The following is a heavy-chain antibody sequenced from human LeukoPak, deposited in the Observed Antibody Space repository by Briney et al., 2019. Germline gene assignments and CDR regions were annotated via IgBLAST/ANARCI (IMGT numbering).Heavy chain of an antibody. V-gene: IGHV4-39*07. J-gene: IGHJ3*02. CDR1: GGSISSSSYY. Sequence: SETLSLTCTVSGGSISSSSYYWGWIRQPPGKGLEWIGSIYYSGSTYYNPSLKSRVTISVDTSKNQFSLKLSSVTAADTAVSYCAREYYDSSGYDAFDIWGQGTMVTVSS. D-gene: IGHD3-22*01. CDR3: AREYYDSSGYDAFDI. CDR2: IYYSGST.